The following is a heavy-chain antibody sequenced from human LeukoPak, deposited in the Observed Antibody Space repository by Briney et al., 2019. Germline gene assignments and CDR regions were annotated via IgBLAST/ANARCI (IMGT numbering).Heavy chain of an antibody. J-gene: IGHJ4*02. CDR3: ARLIGASAFDY. V-gene: IGHV4-34*01. CDR1: RGSFSNYY. CDR2: INHSEGT. Sequence: PSETLSLTCAVYRGSFSNYYWSWIRQPPGKGLEWIGEINHSEGTNYNPSLKSRVTISEDTSKKQFSLKLGSVTAADTAVYYCARLIGASAFDYWGQGTLVTVSS. D-gene: IGHD2-21*01.